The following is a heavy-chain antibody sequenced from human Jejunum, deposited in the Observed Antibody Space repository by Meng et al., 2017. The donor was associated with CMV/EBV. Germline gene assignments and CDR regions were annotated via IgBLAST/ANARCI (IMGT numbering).Heavy chain of an antibody. J-gene: IGHJ4*02. CDR1: GITISNDA. Sequence: ADGITISNDARAGGRQAPGRGQGWVEVIYSDGGTTDYADSVKGRFTISRDNSKNTLYLQMNSLRAEDTAVYYCAREEGYTRPHYFDYWGQGTMVTVSS. D-gene: IGHD6-13*01. CDR3: AREEGYTRPHYFDY. V-gene: IGHV3-23*03. CDR2: IYSDGGTT.